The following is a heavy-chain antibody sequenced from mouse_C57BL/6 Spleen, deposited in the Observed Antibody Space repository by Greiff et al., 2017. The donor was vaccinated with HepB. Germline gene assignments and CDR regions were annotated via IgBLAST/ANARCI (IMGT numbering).Heavy chain of an antibody. J-gene: IGHJ1*03. CDR3: AKSDYSNNWYFDV. Sequence: QVQLQQPGAELVMPGASVKLSCKASGYTFTSYWMHWVKQRPGQGLEWIGEIDPSDSYTNYNQKFKGKSTLTVDKSSSTAYMQLSSLTSEDSAVYDCAKSDYSNNWYFDVWGTGTTVTVSS. D-gene: IGHD2-5*01. CDR1: GYTFTSYW. V-gene: IGHV1-69*01. CDR2: IDPSDSYT.